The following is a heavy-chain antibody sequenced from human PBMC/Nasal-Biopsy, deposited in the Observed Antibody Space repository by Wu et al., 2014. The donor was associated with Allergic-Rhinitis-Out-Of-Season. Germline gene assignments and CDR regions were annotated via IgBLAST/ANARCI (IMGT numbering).Heavy chain of an antibody. D-gene: IGHD6-19*01. CDR2: IYWDDDK. V-gene: IGHV2-5*02. CDR3: AHSGFTSGWYIYDH. Sequence: LVKPTQTLTLTCTFSGFSLSSSGVGVGWIRQPPGKALEWLALIYWDDDKGYSPSLKTRLTISKDTSKNQVVLIMTNMDPVDTATYHCAHSGFTSGWYIYDHWGQGTLVTVSS. J-gene: IGHJ5*02. CDR1: GFSLSSSGVG.